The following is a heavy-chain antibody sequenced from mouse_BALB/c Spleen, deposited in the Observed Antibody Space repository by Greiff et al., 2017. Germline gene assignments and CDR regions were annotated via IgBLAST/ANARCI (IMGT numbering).Heavy chain of an antibody. V-gene: IGHV2-2*02. CDR1: GFSLTSYG. J-gene: IGHJ2*01. D-gene: IGHD2-1*01. CDR2: IWSGGST. CDR3: AREDYYGNCFDY. Sequence: VQLQQSGPGLVQPSQSLSISCTVSGFSLTSYGVHWVRQSPGKGLEWLGVIWSGGSTDYNAAFISRLSISKDNSKSQVFFKMSSLQANDTAIYYCAREDYYGNCFDYWGQGTTLTVSS.